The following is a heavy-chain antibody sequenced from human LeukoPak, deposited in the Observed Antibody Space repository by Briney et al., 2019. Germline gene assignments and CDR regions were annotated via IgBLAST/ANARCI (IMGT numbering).Heavy chain of an antibody. D-gene: IGHD1-1*01. V-gene: IGHV4-59*01. Sequence: SETLSLTCTVSGGSIRSYYWSWSRQPPGKGLEWIGFIYYSGDTYYNPSLKSRVTISVDTSKNQFSLKLSSVTAADTAVYYCARARPGNDGGNFDYWGQGTLVTISS. CDR2: IYYSGDT. CDR3: ARARPGNDGGNFDY. J-gene: IGHJ4*02. CDR1: GGSIRSYY.